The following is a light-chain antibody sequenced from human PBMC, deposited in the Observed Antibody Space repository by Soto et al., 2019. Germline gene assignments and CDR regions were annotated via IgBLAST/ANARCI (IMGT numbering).Light chain of an antibody. V-gene: IGKV1-33*01. CDR1: QDISNY. CDR3: QQYDNLPLT. J-gene: IGKJ4*01. CDR2: DAS. Sequence: DIQMTQSPSSLSASVGDRVTITCQASQDISNYLNWYQQKPGKAPKLLIYDASNFETGVPSRLSGSGSGTDFTFTISSLQPEDIATYYCQQYDNLPLTFGGGTKVDIK.